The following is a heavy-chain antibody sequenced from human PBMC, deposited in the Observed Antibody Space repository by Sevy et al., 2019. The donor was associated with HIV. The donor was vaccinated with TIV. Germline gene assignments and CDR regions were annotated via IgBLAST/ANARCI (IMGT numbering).Heavy chain of an antibody. V-gene: IGHV4-39*01. D-gene: IGHD6-13*01. CDR1: GGSISSSSYY. CDR3: ASAETTAGIASFDY. CDR2: FYYSGST. Sequence: SETLSLTCTVSGGSISSSSYYWGWIRQPPGKGLAWIGSFYYSGSTYYNPSLKSRVTISVDTPKNQFSLKLSSVTAADTAVYYCASAETTAGIASFDYWGQGTLVTVSS. J-gene: IGHJ4*02.